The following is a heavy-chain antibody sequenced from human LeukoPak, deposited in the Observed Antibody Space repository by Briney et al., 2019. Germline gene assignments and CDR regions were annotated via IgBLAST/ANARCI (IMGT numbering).Heavy chain of an antibody. D-gene: IGHD1-1*01. V-gene: IGHV1-69*04. CDR1: GYTFTSNY. J-gene: IGHJ3*02. Sequence: SVKVSFKSSGYTFTSNYMHWVRQAPGQGLEWMGRIIPILGIANYAQKFQGRVTITADKSKSTAYTELSSLRSQETAVYYCATDQGLWGPRYTWNDGAFDIWGQGTMVTVSS. CDR2: IIPILGIA. CDR3: ATDQGLWGPRYTWNDGAFDI.